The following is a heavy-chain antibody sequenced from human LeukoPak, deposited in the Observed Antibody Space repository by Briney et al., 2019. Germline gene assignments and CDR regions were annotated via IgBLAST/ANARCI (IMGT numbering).Heavy chain of an antibody. CDR3: ARPRRVGATDGAFDI. D-gene: IGHD1-26*01. Sequence: PSETLSLTCTVSGDSISTYYWSWIRQPPGKGLEWIGYLYFNGNTNYNPSLKSRVTMSVDTSKNQFSLKVNSVTAADTALYYCARPRRVGATDGAFDIWGQGTMVTVSS. V-gene: IGHV4-59*08. J-gene: IGHJ3*02. CDR2: LYFNGNT. CDR1: GDSISTYY.